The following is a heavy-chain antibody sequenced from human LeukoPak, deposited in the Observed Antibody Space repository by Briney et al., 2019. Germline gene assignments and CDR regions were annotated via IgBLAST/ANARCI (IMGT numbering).Heavy chain of an antibody. Sequence: PGGSLRLSCAASGFTFSSYGMHWVRQAPGKGLEWVAVISYDGSNKYYADSVKGRFTISRDNSKNTLYLQMNSLRAEDTAVYYCARGGWWIMMQRVAFDIWGQGTMVTVSS. D-gene: IGHD3-16*01. J-gene: IGHJ3*02. V-gene: IGHV3-30*03. CDR1: GFTFSSYG. CDR2: ISYDGSNK. CDR3: ARGGWWIMMQRVAFDI.